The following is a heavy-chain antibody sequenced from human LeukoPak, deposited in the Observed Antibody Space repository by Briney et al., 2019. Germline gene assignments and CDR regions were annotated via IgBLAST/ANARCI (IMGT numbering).Heavy chain of an antibody. CDR2: TYYSGST. Sequence: QVQLQESGPGLVKASQTLSLTCTVSGGSIISGGYYWTWIRQQPGKGLEWIGYTYYSGSTYYNPSLKSRVTISLDTSKNQFSLKLTSVTAADAAVYYCARLGGSRAYWGQGTLVTVSS. D-gene: IGHD1-26*01. CDR3: ARLGGSRAY. V-gene: IGHV4-31*03. J-gene: IGHJ4*02. CDR1: GGSIISGGYY.